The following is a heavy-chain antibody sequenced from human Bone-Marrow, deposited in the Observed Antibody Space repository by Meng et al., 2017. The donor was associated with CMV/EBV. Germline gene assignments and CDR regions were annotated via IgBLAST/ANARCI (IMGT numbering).Heavy chain of an antibody. J-gene: IGHJ4*02. CDR1: GFTVSSNE. V-gene: IGHV3-30*02. CDR2: IRYDGSNK. Sequence: GESLKISCAASGFTVSSNEMSWVRQAPGKGLEWVAFIRYDGSNKYYADSVKGRFTISRDNSKNTLYLQMNSLRAEDTAVYYCAKEYIVVLPAARIFDYWGQGTLVTVSS. CDR3: AKEYIVVLPAARIFDY. D-gene: IGHD2-2*01.